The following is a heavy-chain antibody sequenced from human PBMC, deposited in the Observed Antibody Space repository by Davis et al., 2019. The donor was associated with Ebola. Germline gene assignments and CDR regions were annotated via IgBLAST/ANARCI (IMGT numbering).Heavy chain of an antibody. CDR3: VREWSAFDI. Sequence: PGGSLRLSCAASGFTFSTHYMNWVRQAPGKGLEWVSSISSTSSYIYYADSVKGRFTISRDTAKNTLYLQMNSLRAEDTAVFYCVREWSAFDIWGQGTMVTVSS. CDR2: ISSTSSYI. D-gene: IGHD3-3*01. V-gene: IGHV3-21*01. J-gene: IGHJ3*02. CDR1: GFTFSTHY.